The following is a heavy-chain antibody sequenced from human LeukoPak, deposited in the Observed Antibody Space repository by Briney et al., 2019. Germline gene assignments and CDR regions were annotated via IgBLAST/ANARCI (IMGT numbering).Heavy chain of an antibody. CDR3: AKDPIAVAGNNYYRMDV. CDR1: GFTFSNYG. D-gene: IGHD6-19*01. Sequence: GGSLRLSCAASGFTFSNYGMYWVRQAPGKGLEWVAVISSDGSNKYYADSVKGRFTISRDNSKDTLYLQMNSLRAEDTAVYYCAKDPIAVAGNNYYRMDVWGQGTTVTVSS. J-gene: IGHJ6*02. CDR2: ISSDGSNK. V-gene: IGHV3-30*18.